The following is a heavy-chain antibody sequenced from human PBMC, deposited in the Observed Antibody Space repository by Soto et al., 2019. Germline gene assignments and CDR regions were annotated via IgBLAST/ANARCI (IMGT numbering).Heavy chain of an antibody. J-gene: IGHJ4*02. D-gene: IGHD3-10*01. CDR2: ISSSGSTI. Sequence: EVQLVESGGGLVQPGGSLRLSCAASGFPFSNYEMNWVRQAPGKGLEWVSFISSSGSTIYYADSVKGRLTISRDNAKNSLYLQMNSLRAEDTALYYCALKRENYYGIDYWGQGTLVTVSS. CDR3: ALKRENYYGIDY. V-gene: IGHV3-48*03. CDR1: GFPFSNYE.